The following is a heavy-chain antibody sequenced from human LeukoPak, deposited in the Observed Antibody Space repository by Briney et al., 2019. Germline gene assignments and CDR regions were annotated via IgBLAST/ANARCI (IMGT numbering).Heavy chain of an antibody. CDR2: ASYSGNT. CDR1: GASISSSTYY. V-gene: IGHV4-39*07. Sequence: KPSETLSLTCTVSGASISSSTYYWGWIRQPPGKGLEWIGSASYSGNTYYHPSLKSRVPIIVDTSKNQFSLKMTSVTAADTAVYCARDQYYDVSTYYEIDYWGQGTLVTVSS. J-gene: IGHJ4*02. D-gene: IGHD3-22*01. CDR3: ARDQYYDVSTYYEIDY.